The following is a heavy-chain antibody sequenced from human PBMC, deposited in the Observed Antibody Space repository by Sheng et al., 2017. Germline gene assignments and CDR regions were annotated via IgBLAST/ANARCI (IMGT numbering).Heavy chain of an antibody. D-gene: IGHD1-26*01. J-gene: IGHJ4*02. CDR2: IYHSGST. Sequence: QVQLQESGPGLVKPSETLSLTCAVSGYSISSGYYWGWIRQHPGKGLEWIGSIYHSGSTYYNPSLKSRVTISVDTSKNQFSLKLSSVTAADTAVYYCARGVGALSNYFDYWGQGTLVTVSS. CDR1: GYSISSGYY. V-gene: IGHV4-38-2*01. CDR3: ARGVGALSNYFDY.